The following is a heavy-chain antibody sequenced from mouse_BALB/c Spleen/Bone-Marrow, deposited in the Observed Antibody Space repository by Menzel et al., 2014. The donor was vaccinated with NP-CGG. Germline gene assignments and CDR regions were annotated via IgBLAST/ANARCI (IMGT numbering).Heavy chain of an antibody. D-gene: IGHD2-3*01. Sequence: DVMPVESGGGLVQPGGSLRLSCATSGFTFTDYYMNWVRQPPGKALEWLGFIRNKANGYTTEYSASVKGRFTISRDNSQSILYLQMNTLRAEDSATYYCARDMGGLLFDYWGQGTTLTVSS. CDR2: IRNKANGYTT. CDR1: GFTFTDYY. J-gene: IGHJ2*01. V-gene: IGHV7-3*02. CDR3: ARDMGGLLFDY.